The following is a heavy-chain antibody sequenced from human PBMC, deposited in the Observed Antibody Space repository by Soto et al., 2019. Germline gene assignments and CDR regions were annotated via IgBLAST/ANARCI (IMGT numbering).Heavy chain of an antibody. CDR1: GGSISSSSYY. D-gene: IGHD5-12*01. V-gene: IGHV4-39*01. CDR2: IYYSGST. J-gene: IGHJ3*02. Sequence: QLQLQESGPGLVKPSETLSLTCTVSGGSISSSSYYWGWIRQPPGKGLEWIGSIYYSGSTYYNPSLMSRVTISVDPSTNQVSLKLSCVPAADTAVYYCARAGNPPMATIYGAFDIWGRGTVVTVSS. CDR3: ARAGNPPMATIYGAFDI.